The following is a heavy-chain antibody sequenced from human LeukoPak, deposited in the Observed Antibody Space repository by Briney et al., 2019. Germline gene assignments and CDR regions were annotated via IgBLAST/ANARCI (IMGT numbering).Heavy chain of an antibody. CDR3: ARDLSFSSSSDSDY. CDR2: IWYDGSNK. CDR1: GFTFSSYG. J-gene: IGHJ4*02. V-gene: IGHV3-33*01. Sequence: GGSLRLSCAASGFTFSSYGMHWVRQAPGKGLEWVAVIWYDGSNKYYADSVKGPFTISRDNSKNTLYLQMNSLRAEDTAVYYCARDLSFSSSSDSDYWGQGTLVTISS. D-gene: IGHD6-6*01.